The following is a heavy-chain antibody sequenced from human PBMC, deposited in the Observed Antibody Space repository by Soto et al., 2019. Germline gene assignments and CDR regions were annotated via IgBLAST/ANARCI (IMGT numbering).Heavy chain of an antibody. V-gene: IGHV1-18*01. Sequence: ASVKVSCKASGYTFTSYGISWVRQAPGQGLEWMGWISAYNGNTNYAQKLQGRVTMTTDTSTSTAYMELRSLRSDDTAVYYCARERGYYGSGSYPDEYWCQGTLVTVSS. CDR2: ISAYNGNT. J-gene: IGHJ4*02. CDR1: GYTFTSYG. D-gene: IGHD3-10*01. CDR3: ARERGYYGSGSYPDEY.